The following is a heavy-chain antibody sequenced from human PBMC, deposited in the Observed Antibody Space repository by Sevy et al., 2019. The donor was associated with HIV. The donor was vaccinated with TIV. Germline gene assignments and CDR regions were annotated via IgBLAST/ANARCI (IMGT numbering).Heavy chain of an antibody. CDR1: GGSISSGDYY. Sequence: SETLSLTCTVSGGSISSGDYYWSWIRQPPGKGLEWIGYIYYSGSTYYNPSLKSRVTISVDTSKNQFSLKLNSVTAADTAVYYCARDGALYVGGDCSRDYYYGMDVWGQGTTVTVSS. D-gene: IGHD2-21*02. CDR2: IYYSGST. J-gene: IGHJ6*02. V-gene: IGHV4-30-4*01. CDR3: ARDGALYVGGDCSRDYYYGMDV.